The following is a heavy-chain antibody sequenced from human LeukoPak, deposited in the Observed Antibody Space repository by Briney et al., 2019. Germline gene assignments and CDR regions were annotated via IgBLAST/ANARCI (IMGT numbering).Heavy chain of an antibody. CDR3: AREKAAAGTGWGNYYYYCMDV. CDR1: GGSISSYY. CDR2: IYTSGST. Sequence: SETLSFTCTVSGGSISSYYWSWIRQPAGKGLEWIGRIYTSGSTNYNPSLKSRVTMSVDTSKNQFSLKLSSVTAADTAVYYCAREKAAAGTGWGNYYYYCMDVWGKGTTVTVSS. D-gene: IGHD6-13*01. J-gene: IGHJ6*03. V-gene: IGHV4-4*07.